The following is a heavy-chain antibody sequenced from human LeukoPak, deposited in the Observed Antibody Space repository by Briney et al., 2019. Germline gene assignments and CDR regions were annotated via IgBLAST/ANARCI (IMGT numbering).Heavy chain of an antibody. J-gene: IGHJ5*01. D-gene: IGHD4-17*01. CDR1: GGSISGYF. V-gene: IGHV4-59*01. CDR2: IYYTGAA. CDR3: AKFATVTVPNWLDF. Sequence: SETLSLTCTVSGGSISGYFWSWIRQPPGEGLQFIGYIYYTGAASYNPSLNSRVSMSVDTSKNQFSLKVSSVTAADTAVYYCAKFATVTVPNWLDFWGQGILVTVSS.